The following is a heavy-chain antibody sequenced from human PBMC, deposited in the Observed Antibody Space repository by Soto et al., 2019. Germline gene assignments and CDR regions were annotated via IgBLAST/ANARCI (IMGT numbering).Heavy chain of an antibody. CDR1: GGSISSYY. CDR3: ARALGYCSGGSCLIDAFDI. D-gene: IGHD2-15*01. J-gene: IGHJ3*02. CDR2: IYYSGST. V-gene: IGHV4-59*01. Sequence: SETLSLTCTVSGGSISSYYWSWIRQPPGKGLEWIGYIYYSGSTNYNPSLKSRVTISVDTSKNQFSLKLSSVTAADTAVYYCARALGYCSGGSCLIDAFDIWGQGTMVT.